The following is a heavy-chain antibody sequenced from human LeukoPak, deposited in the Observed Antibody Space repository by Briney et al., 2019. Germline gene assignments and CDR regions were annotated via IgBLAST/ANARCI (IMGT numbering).Heavy chain of an antibody. CDR1: GYTFNSSY. J-gene: IGHJ4*02. CDR2: INPSDDST. D-gene: IGHD3-22*01. CDR3: ARAYYEGSAYRHAVYFDY. Sequence: GASVKVSCKASGYTFNSSYMHWVRQAPGQGLEWMGIINPSDDSTRYAQKFQGRVTMTKDTSTNTVYMHLSSLSSDDTAVYYCARAYYEGSAYRHAVYFDYWGQGTLVTVSS. V-gene: IGHV1-46*02.